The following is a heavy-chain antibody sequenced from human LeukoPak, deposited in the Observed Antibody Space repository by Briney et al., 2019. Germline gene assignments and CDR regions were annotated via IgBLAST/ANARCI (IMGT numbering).Heavy chain of an antibody. J-gene: IGHJ5*02. CDR1: GDSISSYY. Sequence: PSETLSLTCTVSGDSISSYYWSWIRQPPGKGLEWIGYIYYSGSTNYNPSLKSRVTISVDTSKNQFSLKLSSVTAADTAVYYCARQQYRLTYYYGSGSYRAWFDPWGQGTLVTVSS. CDR2: IYYSGST. V-gene: IGHV4-59*08. D-gene: IGHD3-10*01. CDR3: ARQQYRLTYYYGSGSYRAWFDP.